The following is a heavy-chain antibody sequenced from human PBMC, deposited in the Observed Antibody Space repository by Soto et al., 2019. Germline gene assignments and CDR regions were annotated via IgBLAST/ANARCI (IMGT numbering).Heavy chain of an antibody. V-gene: IGHV4-59*01. CDR2: FFYTGST. J-gene: IGHJ4*02. CDR1: TGSTNSFY. D-gene: IGHD5-12*01. CDR3: ARSRDGYNLTPIDQ. Sequence: QVQLQVSGPGLVKPSATLSLSCTFSTGSTNSFYWSWIRQPPGKGLQWLGYFFYTGSTNHNPSLKSRVTISLDMSSNQFALRLSSVTSADTAMYYCARSRDGYNLTPIDQWGQGLLVTVSS.